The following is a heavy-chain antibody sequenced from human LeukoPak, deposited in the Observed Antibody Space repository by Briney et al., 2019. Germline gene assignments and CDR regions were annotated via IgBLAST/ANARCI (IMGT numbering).Heavy chain of an antibody. CDR2: IHYDGTNK. J-gene: IGHJ5*02. CDR3: AKESSTTVTFWFDP. CDR1: GFTFSTYG. Sequence: PGGSLRLSCAASGFTFSTYGMHWVRQAPGKGLEWVTSIHYDGTNKYYAEAVKGRFTISRDNSKNTLYLQMNSLRAEDTAVYYCAKESSTTVTFWFDPWGQGTLVTVSS. V-gene: IGHV3-30*02. D-gene: IGHD4-17*01.